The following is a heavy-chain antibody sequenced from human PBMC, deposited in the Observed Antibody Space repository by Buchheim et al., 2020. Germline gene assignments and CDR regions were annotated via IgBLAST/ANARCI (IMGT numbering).Heavy chain of an antibody. J-gene: IGHJ4*01. CDR2: LSANGCEA. CDR1: GFVFSTYS. Sequence: EVQLLESGGGLVQAGGSLRLSCAASGFVFSTYSMNWVRQAPGKGPEWVSILSANGCEAHYADSVKGRFTISRDNSKNTLSLQLNSLRADDTAVYYCARGASTITRHFDNWGQGTL. V-gene: IGHV3-23*01. CDR3: ARGASTITRHFDN. D-gene: IGHD3-3*01.